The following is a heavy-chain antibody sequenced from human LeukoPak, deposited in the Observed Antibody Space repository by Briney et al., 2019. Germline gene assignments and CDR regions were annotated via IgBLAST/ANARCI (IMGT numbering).Heavy chain of an antibody. V-gene: IGHV4-61*01. Sequence: SETLSLTCTVSGGSVSSGSYYWSWIRQPPGKGLEWIGYIYYSGSTNYNPSLKSRVTISVDTSKNQFSLKLSSVTAADTAVYYCARDPQYYDFWSGYGYYGVDVWGQGTTVTVSS. CDR1: GGSVSSGSYY. CDR2: IYYSGST. J-gene: IGHJ6*02. CDR3: ARDPQYYDFWSGYGYYGVDV. D-gene: IGHD3-3*01.